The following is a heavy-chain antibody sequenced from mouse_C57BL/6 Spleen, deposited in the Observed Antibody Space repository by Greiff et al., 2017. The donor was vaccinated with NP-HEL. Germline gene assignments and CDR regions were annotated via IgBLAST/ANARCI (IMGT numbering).Heavy chain of an antibody. D-gene: IGHD1-1*01. CDR2: ISSGSSTI. CDR3: AKALITTVVATRVYAMDY. J-gene: IGHJ4*01. CDR1: GFTFSDYG. V-gene: IGHV5-17*01. Sequence: EVQRVESGGGLVKPGGSLKLSCAASGFTFSDYGMHWVRQAPEKGLEWVAYISSGSSTIYYADTVKGRFTISRDNAKNTLFLQMTSLRSEDTAMYYCAKALITTVVATRVYAMDYWGQGTSVTVSS.